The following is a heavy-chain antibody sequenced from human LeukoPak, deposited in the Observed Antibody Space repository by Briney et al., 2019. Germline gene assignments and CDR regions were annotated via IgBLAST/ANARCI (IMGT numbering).Heavy chain of an antibody. Sequence: SETLSLTCTVSDGSISSSSYYWGWIRQPPGKGLEWIGSIYYSGSTFYTPSLKSRVTISVDTSKSQFSLKLSSVTAADTAVYYCASITMVRAIDYWGQGTLVTVSS. D-gene: IGHD3-10*01. CDR2: IYYSGST. J-gene: IGHJ4*02. CDR3: ASITMVRAIDY. V-gene: IGHV4-39*07. CDR1: DGSISSSSYY.